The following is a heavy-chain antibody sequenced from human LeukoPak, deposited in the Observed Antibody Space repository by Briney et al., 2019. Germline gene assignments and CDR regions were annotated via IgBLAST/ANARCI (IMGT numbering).Heavy chain of an antibody. D-gene: IGHD2-15*01. V-gene: IGHV5-51*01. CDR2: IYPGDSDT. J-gene: IGHJ4*02. Sequence: GESLKISCKGSGCSFNSYWIGWVRQMPGKGLEGMGMIYPGDSDTRYSPSFQGQVTISADKSTSTASLQWSSLKASDTAMYYCARRLCSGGSCYYFDYWGQGTLVTVSS. CDR3: ARRLCSGGSCYYFDY. CDR1: GCSFNSYW.